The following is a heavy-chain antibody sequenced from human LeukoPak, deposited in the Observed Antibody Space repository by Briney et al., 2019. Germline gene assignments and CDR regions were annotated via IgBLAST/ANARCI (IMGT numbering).Heavy chain of an antibody. J-gene: IGHJ4*02. Sequence: GGSLRLSCAASGFIFSDFWMTWVRQAPGKGLEWVAVISYDGSNKYYADSVKGRFTISRDNSKNTLYLQMNSLRAEDTAVYYCARGIVDLGVVNCYFDYWGQGTLVTVSS. V-gene: IGHV3-30-3*01. CDR2: ISYDGSNK. CDR3: ARGIVDLGVVNCYFDY. D-gene: IGHD3-3*01. CDR1: GFIFSDFW.